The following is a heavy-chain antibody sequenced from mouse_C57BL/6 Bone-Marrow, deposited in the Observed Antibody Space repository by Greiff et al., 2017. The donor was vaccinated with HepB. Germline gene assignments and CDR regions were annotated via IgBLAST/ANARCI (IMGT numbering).Heavy chain of an antibody. CDR1: GYTFTDYY. CDR3: ALNWDDAMDY. J-gene: IGHJ4*01. CDR2: INPYNGGT. Sequence: VHVKQSGPVLVKPGASVKMSCKASGYTFTDYYMNWVKQSHGKSLEWIGVINPYNGGTSYNQKFKGKATLTVDKSSSTAYMELNSLTSEDSAVYYCALNWDDAMDYWGQGTSVTVSS. D-gene: IGHD4-1*02. V-gene: IGHV1-19*01.